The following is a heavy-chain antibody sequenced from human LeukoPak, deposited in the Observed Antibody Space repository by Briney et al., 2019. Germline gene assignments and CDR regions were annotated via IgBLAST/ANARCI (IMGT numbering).Heavy chain of an antibody. D-gene: IGHD3-3*01. V-gene: IGHV4-39*01. CDR2: IYYSGST. Sequence: SETLPLTCTVSGGSISSSSYYWGWIRQPPGKGLEWIGSIYYSGSTYYNPSLKSRVTISVDTSKNQFSLKLSSVTAADTAVYYCARTSYDFWSGYYNSFYYYYMDVWGKGTTVTVSS. J-gene: IGHJ6*03. CDR1: GGSISSSSYY. CDR3: ARTSYDFWSGYYNSFYYYYMDV.